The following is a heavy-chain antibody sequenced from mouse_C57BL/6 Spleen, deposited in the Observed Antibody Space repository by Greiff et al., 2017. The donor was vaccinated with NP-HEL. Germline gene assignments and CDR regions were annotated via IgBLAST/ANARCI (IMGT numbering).Heavy chain of an antibody. CDR3: ANYDYDVGPFAY. V-gene: IGHV1-80*01. D-gene: IGHD2-4*01. J-gene: IGHJ3*01. Sequence: VQLQESGAELVKPGASVKISCKASGYAFSSYWMNWVKQRPGKGLEWIGQIYPGDGDTNYNGKFKGKATLTADKSSSTAYMQLSSLTSEDSAVYFCANYDYDVGPFAYWGQGTLVTVSA. CDR2: IYPGDGDT. CDR1: GYAFSSYW.